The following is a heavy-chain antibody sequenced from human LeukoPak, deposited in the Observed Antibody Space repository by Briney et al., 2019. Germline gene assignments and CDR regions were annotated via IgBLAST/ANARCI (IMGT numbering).Heavy chain of an antibody. CDR1: GGSISSYY. D-gene: IGHD6-13*01. V-gene: IGHV4-59*01. CDR2: ISYSGST. J-gene: IGHJ4*02. CDR3: ARKKGGIAAFDY. Sequence: PSETLSLTCTVSGGSISSYYWSWVRQPPGKGLEWIGYISYSGSTNYNPSLMSRVSISVDTSKNQFSLKLSSVTAADTAVYYCARKKGGIAAFDYWGQGTLVTVSS.